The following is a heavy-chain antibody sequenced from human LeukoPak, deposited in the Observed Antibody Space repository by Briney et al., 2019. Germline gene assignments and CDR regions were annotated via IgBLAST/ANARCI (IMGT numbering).Heavy chain of an antibody. CDR2: INWNGGST. CDR1: GFTFDDYV. Sequence: RSGGSLRLSCAASGFTFDDYVMSWVRQAPGKGLEWVSGINWNGGSTGYADSVKGRLTISRDNAKNSLYLQMNSLRAEDTALYYCARGGRSYYYDSSGYYNYWGQGTLVTVSS. D-gene: IGHD3-22*01. J-gene: IGHJ4*02. V-gene: IGHV3-20*04. CDR3: ARGGRSYYYDSSGYYNY.